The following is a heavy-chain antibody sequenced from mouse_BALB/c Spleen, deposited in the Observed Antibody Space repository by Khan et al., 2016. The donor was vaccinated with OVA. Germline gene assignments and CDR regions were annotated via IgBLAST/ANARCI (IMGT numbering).Heavy chain of an antibody. CDR3: EKNYRHDVYFDY. CDR1: GYTFTSYV. D-gene: IGHD2-12*01. J-gene: IGHJ2*01. Sequence: VQLKQSGPELVKPGASVRMSCKASGYTFTSYVIHWVKQKPGQGLEWIGYIYPYNDDTKYNEKFKGKATLTSDKSSSTAYMELFSLTSEDSAVYYGEKNYRHDVYFDYGGQGTTLTVSS. CDR2: IYPYNDDT. V-gene: IGHV1S136*01.